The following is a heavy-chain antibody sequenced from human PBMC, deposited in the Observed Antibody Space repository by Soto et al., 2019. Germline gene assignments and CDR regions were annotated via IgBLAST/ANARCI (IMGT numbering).Heavy chain of an antibody. J-gene: IGHJ5*02. CDR2: IYTSGST. V-gene: IGHV4-4*07. CDR3: ARGRNWNYEDWFDP. CDR1: GGSISSYY. Sequence: PSETLSLTYTVSGGSISSYYWSWIRQPAGKGLEWIGRIYTSGSTNYNPSLKSRVTMSVDTSKNQFSLKLSSVTAADTAVYYCARGRNWNYEDWFDPWGQGTLVTVSS. D-gene: IGHD1-7*01.